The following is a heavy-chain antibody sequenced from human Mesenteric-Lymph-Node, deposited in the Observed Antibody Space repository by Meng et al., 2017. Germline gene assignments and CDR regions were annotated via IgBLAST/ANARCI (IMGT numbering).Heavy chain of an antibody. D-gene: IGHD4-17*01. CDR3: ARAETGDYGDYVGGFDY. CDR1: GYTFTSYD. J-gene: IGHJ4*01. V-gene: IGHV1-8*01. Sequence: ASVKVSCKASGYTFTSYDINWVRQATGQGLEWMGWMNPNSGNTGYAQKFQGRVTMTRNTSISTAYMELSSLRSEDTAVYYCARAETGDYGDYVGGFDYWGHGTLVTVSS. CDR2: MNPNSGNT.